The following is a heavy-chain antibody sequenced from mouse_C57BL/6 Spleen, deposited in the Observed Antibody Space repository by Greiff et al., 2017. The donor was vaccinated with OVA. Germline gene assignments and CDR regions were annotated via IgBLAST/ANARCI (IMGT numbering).Heavy chain of an antibody. CDR1: GFTFSDYY. D-gene: IGHD1-1*01. V-gene: IGHV5-12*01. CDR2: ISNGGGST. CDR3: ARLGGVYGSSYYYAMDY. J-gene: IGHJ4*01. Sequence: EAKLVESGGGLVQPGGSLKLSCAASGFTFSDYYMYWVRQTPEKRLEWVAYISNGGGSTYYPDTVKGRFTISRDNAKNTLYLQMSRLKSEDTAMYYCARLGGVYGSSYYYAMDYWGQGTSVTVSS.